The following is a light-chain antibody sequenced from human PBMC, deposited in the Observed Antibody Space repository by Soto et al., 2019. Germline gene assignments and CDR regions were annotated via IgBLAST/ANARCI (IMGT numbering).Light chain of an antibody. CDR1: SSDVGGYNY. CDR3: SSYTSSSTLDV. V-gene: IGLV2-14*01. CDR2: EVS. J-gene: IGLJ1*01. Sequence: HSVLTQPASVSGSPGRSITISCTGTSSDVGGYNYVSWYQQHPGKAPKLMIYEVSNRPSGVSNRFSGSKSGNTASLTISGLQAEDEADYYCSSYTSSSTLDVFGTGTKLTVL.